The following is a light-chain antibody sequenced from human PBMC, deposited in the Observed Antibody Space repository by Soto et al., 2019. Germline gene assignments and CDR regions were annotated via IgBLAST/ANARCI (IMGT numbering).Light chain of an antibody. V-gene: IGKV1-39*01. CDR1: QNIGRY. Sequence: DIQMTQSPYSLSASVGDRVTITCRASQNIGRYLNWYQQKPGKAPKLLIYAGSTLQSGVPSRFSGSGSGTDFTLIISSLQPEDFASYTCQQSYSTPHTFGQGTKVEMK. J-gene: IGKJ1*01. CDR3: QQSYSTPHT. CDR2: AGS.